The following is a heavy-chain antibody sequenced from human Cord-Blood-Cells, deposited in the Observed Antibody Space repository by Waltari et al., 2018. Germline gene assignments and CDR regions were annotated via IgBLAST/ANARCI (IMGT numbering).Heavy chain of an antibody. CDR2: IYYSGST. J-gene: IGHJ3*02. V-gene: IGHV4-39*07. CDR3: ARPAVPAAMLDAFDI. CDR1: GGSISSSSYY. Sequence: QLQLQESGPGLVKPSETLSLTCTVSGGSISSSSYYWGWIRQPPGKGLEWIGSIYYSGSTYCNPSLKSRVTISVDTSKNQFSLKLSSVTAADTAVYYCARPAVPAAMLDAFDIWGQGTMVTVSS. D-gene: IGHD2-2*01.